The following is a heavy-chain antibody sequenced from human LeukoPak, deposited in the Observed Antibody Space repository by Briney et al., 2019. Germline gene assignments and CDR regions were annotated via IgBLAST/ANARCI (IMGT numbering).Heavy chain of an antibody. CDR1: GFTFSSYS. V-gene: IGHV3-21*04. Sequence: PGGSLRLSCAASGFTFSSYSMNWVRQAPGKGLEWVSSISSTSIYIFYADSVKGRFTISRDNAKNSLYLQMNSLRAEDTALYYCARDRGSGYSYGEDWFDPWGQGTLVTVSS. D-gene: IGHD5-18*01. J-gene: IGHJ5*02. CDR2: ISSTSIYI. CDR3: ARDRGSGYSYGEDWFDP.